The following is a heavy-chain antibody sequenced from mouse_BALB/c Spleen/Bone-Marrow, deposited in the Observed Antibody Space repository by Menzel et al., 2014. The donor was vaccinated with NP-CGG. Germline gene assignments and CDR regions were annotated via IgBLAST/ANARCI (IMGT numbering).Heavy chain of an antibody. CDR2: IHPNSGNT. Sequence: QVLLQQSGSVLVRPGASVKLSCKASGYTFTSSWMHWAQQRPGQGLEWNGEIHPNSGNTNYNEKFKGKATLTVDTSSSTAYVDLSRLSSEDSAVYYCASSFTATYFGVWGAGTPVTDSS. CDR1: GYTFTSSW. V-gene: IGHV1S130*01. D-gene: IGHD1-2*01. J-gene: IGHJ1*01. CDR3: ASSFTATYFGV.